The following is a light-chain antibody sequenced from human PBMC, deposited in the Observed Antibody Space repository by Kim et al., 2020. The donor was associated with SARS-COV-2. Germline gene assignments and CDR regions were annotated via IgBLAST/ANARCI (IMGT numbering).Light chain of an antibody. CDR1: SGSIASNY. CDR3: QSYDSSNYV. Sequence: NFMLTQPHSVSESPGKTVTISCTRSSGSIASNYVQWYQQRPGSAPTTVIYEDNQRPSGVPDRFSGSIDSSFNSASLTISGLKTEDEADYYCQSYDSSNYVFGTGTKVTVL. CDR2: EDN. V-gene: IGLV6-57*03. J-gene: IGLJ1*01.